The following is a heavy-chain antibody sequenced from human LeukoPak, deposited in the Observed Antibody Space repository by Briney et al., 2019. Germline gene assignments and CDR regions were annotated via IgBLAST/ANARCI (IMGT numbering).Heavy chain of an antibody. J-gene: IGHJ4*02. D-gene: IGHD1-26*01. Sequence: GGSLRLSCTVSGFTVSSNSMSWVRQAPGKGLEWVSFIYSGTIHYSDSVKGRFTISRDNSKNTLYLQMNSLRAEDTAVYYCARGLVGAAFDYWGQGTLVTVSS. CDR1: GFTVSSNS. CDR2: IYSGTI. CDR3: ARGLVGAAFDY. V-gene: IGHV3-53*01.